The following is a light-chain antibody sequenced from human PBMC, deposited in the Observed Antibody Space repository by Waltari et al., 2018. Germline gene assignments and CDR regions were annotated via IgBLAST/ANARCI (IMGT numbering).Light chain of an antibody. Sequence: QLVLTQSPSASASLGASVKLTCTLSSGHSSNVLAWLQQQPGKGPRDLMKVNSDGSHSKGDEIPDRFSGSSSGAGRYLTISSLQSEDEADYYCQTGGHGTWVFGGGTKLTVL. CDR2: VNSDGSH. CDR1: SGHSSNV. V-gene: IGLV4-69*01. CDR3: QTGGHGTWV. J-gene: IGLJ3*02.